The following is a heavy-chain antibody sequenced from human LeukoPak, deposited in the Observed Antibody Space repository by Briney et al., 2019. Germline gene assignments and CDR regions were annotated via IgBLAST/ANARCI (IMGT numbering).Heavy chain of an antibody. CDR3: ASHQYGSGSYYHDY. J-gene: IGHJ4*02. V-gene: IGHV4-61*02. Sequence: YPSQTLSLTCTVSGFPINNPNYYWSCIRQPAGKELVWIGRISTAGSSSYGPALKSRVIISIDTSKNQFSFRLISATAADKAVYYCASHQYGSGSYYHDYWGQGALVTVSS. D-gene: IGHD3-10*01. CDR2: ISTAGSS. CDR1: GFPINNPNYY.